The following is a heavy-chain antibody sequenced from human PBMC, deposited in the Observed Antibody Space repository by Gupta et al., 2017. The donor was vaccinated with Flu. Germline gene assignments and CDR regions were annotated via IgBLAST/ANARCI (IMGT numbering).Heavy chain of an antibody. V-gene: IGHV3-53*01. CDR2: FYVGGAT. D-gene: IGHD5-12*01. CDR3: ARGDGYNYFGH. J-gene: IGHJ4*02. CDR1: GFTVSSSY. Sequence: GGSLRLSCAASGFTVSSSYMSWVRQAPGKGLEWVSVFYVGGATYYADSVRGRFTISRDNSENTLYLQMNSLRAEDTAVYYCARGDGYNYFGHWGQGTLVTVSS.